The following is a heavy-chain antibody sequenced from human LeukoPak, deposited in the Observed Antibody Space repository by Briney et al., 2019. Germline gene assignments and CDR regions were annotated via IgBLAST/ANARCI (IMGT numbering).Heavy chain of an antibody. V-gene: IGHV4-59*01. CDR3: ARVRSGYSYGPFDY. Sequence: PSETLSLTCTVSGGSISSYYWSWIRQPPGKGLEWIGYIYYSGSTNYNPSLKSRVTISVDTSKNQFSLNLSSVTAADTAVYYCARVRSGYSYGPFDYWGQGTLVPVSA. CDR2: IYYSGST. J-gene: IGHJ4*02. D-gene: IGHD5-18*01. CDR1: GGSISSYY.